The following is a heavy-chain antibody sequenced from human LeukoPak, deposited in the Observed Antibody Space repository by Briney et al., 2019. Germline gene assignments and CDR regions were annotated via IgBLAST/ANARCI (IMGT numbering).Heavy chain of an antibody. CDR2: ISNIRSTM. D-gene: IGHD2-21*01. V-gene: IGHV3-11*01. CDR1: GFTFSDYY. J-gene: IGHJ4*02. CDR3: ARDALVSYDY. Sequence: RAGRSVRLSCAASGFTFSDYYMGWISQAPGKGLEWVSYISNIRSTMYYTNSVKGRFTIARDNAKNSLYLQMHSLRVKYTDEYYWARDALVSYDYCLRGRLHSVSS.